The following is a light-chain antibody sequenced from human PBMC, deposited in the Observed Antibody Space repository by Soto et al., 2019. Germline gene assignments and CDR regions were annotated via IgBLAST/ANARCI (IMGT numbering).Light chain of an antibody. CDR1: QSISSY. CDR2: AAS. V-gene: IGKV1-39*01. CDR3: QSYNTARPT. Sequence: DIQLPQSPSSLSASVGDSVTITCRSSQSISSYLNWYQQKPGKAPKLLIYAASSLQSGETSRFSGSGSGTDFTLTISGLQPEDLATHYCQSYNTARPTCGQGTRLEIK. J-gene: IGKJ5*01.